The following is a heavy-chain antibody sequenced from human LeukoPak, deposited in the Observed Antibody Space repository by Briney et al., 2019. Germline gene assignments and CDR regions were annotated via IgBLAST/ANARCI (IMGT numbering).Heavy chain of an antibody. CDR3: ASPRHRKYSSSWYVNWFDP. J-gene: IGHJ5*02. V-gene: IGHV3-30*02. D-gene: IGHD6-13*01. CDR2: IPYDGRNK. Sequence: PGGSLRLSCATSGFTFSSFGMHWVRQAPGKGLEWVAFIPYDGRNKYSADSVKGRFTISRDNSKNTLYLQMNSLRAEDTAVYYCASPRHRKYSSSWYVNWFDPWGQGTLATVSS. CDR1: GFTFSSFG.